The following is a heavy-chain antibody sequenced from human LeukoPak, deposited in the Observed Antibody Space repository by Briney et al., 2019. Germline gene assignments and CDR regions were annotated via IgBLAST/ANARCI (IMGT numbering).Heavy chain of an antibody. CDR1: GYTFTGYY. J-gene: IGHJ4*02. CDR2: INPNSGGT. Sequence: ASVKVSCKASGYTFTGYYMHWVRQAPGQGLEWMGWINPNSGGTNYAQKFQSRVTMTRDTSISTAYMELSRLRSDDTAVYYCARDPGILTGYRDTYYFDYWGQGTLVTVSS. V-gene: IGHV1-2*02. D-gene: IGHD3-9*01. CDR3: ARDPGILTGYRDTYYFDY.